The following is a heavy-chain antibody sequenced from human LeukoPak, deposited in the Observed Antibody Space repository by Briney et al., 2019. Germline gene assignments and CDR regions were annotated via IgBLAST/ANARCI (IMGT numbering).Heavy chain of an antibody. D-gene: IGHD2-21*02. CDR3: ASAYCGGDCYSEDLLLDY. J-gene: IGHJ4*02. V-gene: IGHV1-18*01. Sequence: AASVKVSCKASGYTFTSYGISWVRQAPGQGLEWMGWISAYNGNTNYAQKLQGRVTMTTDTSTSTAYMELRSLRSDDTAVYYCASAYCGGDCYSEDLLLDYWGQGTLVTVSS. CDR2: ISAYNGNT. CDR1: GYTFTSYG.